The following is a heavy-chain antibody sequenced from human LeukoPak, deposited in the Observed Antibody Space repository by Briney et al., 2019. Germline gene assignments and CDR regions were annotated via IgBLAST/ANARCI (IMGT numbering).Heavy chain of an antibody. V-gene: IGHV3-7*04. CDR3: ARDRGYSTFDF. J-gene: IGHJ4*02. CDR2: MDQDGSEE. D-gene: IGHD4-11*01. CDR1: GLTFTNAW. Sequence: PGESLRLSCAASGLTFTNAWMSWVRQAPGKGLEWVANMDQDGSEENFVDSVKGRFTISRDNAKTSLYLQMNSLRAEDTAVYYCARDRGYSTFDFWGQGTLVTVSS.